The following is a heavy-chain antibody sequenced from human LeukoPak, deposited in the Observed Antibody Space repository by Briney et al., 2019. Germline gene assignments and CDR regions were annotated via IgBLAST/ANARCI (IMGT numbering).Heavy chain of an antibody. J-gene: IGHJ4*02. D-gene: IGHD3-22*01. Sequence: PGGSLRLSCAASGFTFNSYSMHWVRQAPGKGLEWVAVISYDGSNKHYGDSVKGPFTISRDNSKNTLYLELSSLRAEDTAVFYCAIGLQYYYDSSGYYFDYWGQGTLVTVSS. CDR2: ISYDGSNK. CDR3: AIGLQYYYDSSGYYFDY. CDR1: GFTFNSYS. V-gene: IGHV3-30-3*01.